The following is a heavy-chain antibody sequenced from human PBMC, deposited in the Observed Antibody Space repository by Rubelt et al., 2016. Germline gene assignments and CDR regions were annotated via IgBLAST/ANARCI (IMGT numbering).Heavy chain of an antibody. CDR1: GYTFTSYA. V-gene: IGHV7-4-1*02. CDR2: VSTNTGNP. J-gene: IGHJ4*02. CDR3: ARDHETYYGGIS. D-gene: IGHD4-23*01. Sequence: QVQLVQSGSELKKPGASVKVSCKTSGYTFTSYAMNWVRQATGQGLEYMGWVSTNTGNPTYAQGFTGRFVFSVDTSGSTAYLQISSLKAEDTAVYYCARDHETYYGGISWGQGTLVTVSS.